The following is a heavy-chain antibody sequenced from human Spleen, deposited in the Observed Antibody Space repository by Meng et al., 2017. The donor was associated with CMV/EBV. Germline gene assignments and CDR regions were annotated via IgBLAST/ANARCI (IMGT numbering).Heavy chain of an antibody. V-gene: IGHV1-2*02. CDR1: GYTFTDYY. CDR2: INPDSGAT. D-gene: IGHD2-21*01. Sequence: ASVKVSCKASGYTFTDYYIHWVRQAPGQGLEWMGWINPDSGATTYEQKFQGRVTMTRDTSISTAYMELSRLRSDDTAIYYCVREYCGGDCSFANFYFDNWGQGTLVTVSS. CDR3: VREYCGGDCSFANFYFDN. J-gene: IGHJ4*02.